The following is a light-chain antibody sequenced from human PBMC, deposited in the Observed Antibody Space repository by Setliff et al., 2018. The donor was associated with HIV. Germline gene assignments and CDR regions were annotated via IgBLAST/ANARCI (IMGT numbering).Light chain of an antibody. CDR2: YDS. CDR3: QVWDTNTNHPV. J-gene: IGLJ2*01. V-gene: IGLV3-21*04. Sequence: YELTQPPSVSVAPGKTARITCGGNGSKSVHWYQQKPGQAPVLVIYYDSDRPSGIPERFSGSNSGNTATLTISRVEAGDEADYYCQVWDTNTNHPVFGGGTKGTVL. CDR1: GSKS.